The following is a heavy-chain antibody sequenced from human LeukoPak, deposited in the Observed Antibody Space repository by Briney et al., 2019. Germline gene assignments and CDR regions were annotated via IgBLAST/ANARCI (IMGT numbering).Heavy chain of an antibody. Sequence: SETLSLTCPVSGGSISSYYWSWIRQPPGKGLEWIGYIYYSGSTNYNPSLKSRVTISVDTSKNQFSLTLSSVTAADTAVYYCASLMRGWSGGVSGWFDPWGQGTLVTVSS. CDR1: GGSISSYY. CDR2: IYYSGST. CDR3: ASLMRGWSGGVSGWFDP. V-gene: IGHV4-59*01. J-gene: IGHJ5*02. D-gene: IGHD3-10*01.